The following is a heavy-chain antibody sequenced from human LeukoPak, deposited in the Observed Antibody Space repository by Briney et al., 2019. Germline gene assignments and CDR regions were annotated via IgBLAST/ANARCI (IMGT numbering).Heavy chain of an antibody. CDR3: AREYYYDSSGHSV. J-gene: IGHJ4*02. D-gene: IGHD3-22*01. Sequence: SETLSLTCTVSGGSISSGGYYWSWIRQHPGKGPEWIGYIYYSGSTYYNPSLKSRVTISVDTSKNQFSLKLSSVTAADTAVYYCAREYYYDSSGHSVWGQGTLVTVSS. CDR2: IYYSGST. CDR1: GGSISSGGYY. V-gene: IGHV4-31*03.